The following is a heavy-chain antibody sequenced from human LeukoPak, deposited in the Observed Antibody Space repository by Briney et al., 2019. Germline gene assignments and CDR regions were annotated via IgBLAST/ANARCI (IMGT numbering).Heavy chain of an antibody. D-gene: IGHD3-10*01. Sequence: GASVKVSCKASGYTFAGYYMHWVRQAPGQGLEWMGWISPNSGGTNYAQKFQGRVTMTRDTSISTAYMELSRLRSDDTAVYYCARGTGPSLGGYYYYYYGMDVWGQGTTVTVSS. CDR3: ARGTGPSLGGYYYYYYGMDV. J-gene: IGHJ6*02. CDR2: ISPNSGGT. CDR1: GYTFAGYY. V-gene: IGHV1-2*02.